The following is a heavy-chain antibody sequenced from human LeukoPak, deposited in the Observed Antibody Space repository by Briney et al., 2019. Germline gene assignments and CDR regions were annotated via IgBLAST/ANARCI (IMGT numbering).Heavy chain of an antibody. Sequence: ASVKVSCKASGGTFSSYAISWVRQAPGQGLEWMGGIIPISGTANYAQKFQGRVTITADESTSTAYMELSSLRSEDTAVYYCASRQEGSGSCYYYYYGMDVWCEGTTVTVSS. D-gene: IGHD3-10*01. CDR3: ASRQEGSGSCYYYYYGMDV. CDR2: IIPISGTA. J-gene: IGHJ6*04. CDR1: GGTFSSYA. V-gene: IGHV1-69*01.